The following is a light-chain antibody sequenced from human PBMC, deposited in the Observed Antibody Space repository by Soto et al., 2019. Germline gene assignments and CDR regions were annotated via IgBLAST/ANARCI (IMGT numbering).Light chain of an antibody. J-gene: IGLJ1*01. CDR2: HVT. CDR1: SSDIGHYDY. CDR3: CSLTTSHTYV. Sequence: QSALTQPASVSGSPGQSITISCTGTSSDIGHYDYVSWYQQHPGKAPKLMIYHVTYRPAGVSNRYSGSKSGNSASLTISGLQADDEADYYCCSLTTSHTYVFGSGTKVTVL. V-gene: IGLV2-14*03.